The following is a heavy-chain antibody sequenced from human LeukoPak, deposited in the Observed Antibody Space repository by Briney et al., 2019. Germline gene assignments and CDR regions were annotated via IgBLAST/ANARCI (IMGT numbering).Heavy chain of an antibody. Sequence: GASVKVSCKASGYTFIDYYLQWVRQAPGQGLEWMGWLNPNSGGTSLAQKFQGRVTFTRDTSISTAYMELSRLRSDDTAVYYCVRDKGKYSWYGLDVWGQGTTVIVSS. V-gene: IGHV1-2*02. J-gene: IGHJ6*02. CDR3: VRDKGKYSWYGLDV. CDR2: LNPNSGGT. CDR1: GYTFIDYY. D-gene: IGHD1-1*01.